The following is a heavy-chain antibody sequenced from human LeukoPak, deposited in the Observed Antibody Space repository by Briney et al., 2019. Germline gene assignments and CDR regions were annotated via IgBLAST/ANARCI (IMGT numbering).Heavy chain of an antibody. J-gene: IGHJ4*02. CDR1: GGSISSGSYY. Sequence: PSETLSLTCTVSGGSISSGSYYWGWIRQPAGKGLEWIGRIYTSGSTNYNPSLKSRVTISVDTSKNQFSLKLSSVTAADTAVYYCARDRAYCSSTSCSMMYYFDYWGQGTLVAVSS. V-gene: IGHV4-61*02. CDR2: IYTSGST. D-gene: IGHD2-2*01. CDR3: ARDRAYCSSTSCSMMYYFDY.